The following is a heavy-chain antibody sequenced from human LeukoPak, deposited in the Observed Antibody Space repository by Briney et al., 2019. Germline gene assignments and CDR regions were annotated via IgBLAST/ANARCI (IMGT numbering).Heavy chain of an antibody. Sequence: GGSLRLSCAASGLTFSNAWMSWVRQAPGKGLEWVGRIKSQIDGGTTDYAAPVKGRFTISRDDSKNTLYLQMNSLKTEDTAVYYCSTVLTTEVDYWGQGTLVTVSS. J-gene: IGHJ4*02. V-gene: IGHV3-15*01. CDR1: GLTFSNAW. D-gene: IGHD1/OR15-1a*01. CDR3: STVLTTEVDY. CDR2: IKSQIDGGTT.